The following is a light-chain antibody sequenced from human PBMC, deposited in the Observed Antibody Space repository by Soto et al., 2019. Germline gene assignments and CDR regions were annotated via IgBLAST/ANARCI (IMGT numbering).Light chain of an antibody. CDR1: QSISNN. CDR2: AAS. CDR3: QQSYTSPLT. V-gene: IGKV1-39*01. J-gene: IGKJ4*01. Sequence: DIQMTQSPSSLSASVGDRVTVTCRASQSISNNLNWYQKKQGKAPTLLIFAASTLHTGVPSRFSGSGFGTDFTLTISSLQLEDFATYYCQQSYTSPLTFGGGTKVDVK.